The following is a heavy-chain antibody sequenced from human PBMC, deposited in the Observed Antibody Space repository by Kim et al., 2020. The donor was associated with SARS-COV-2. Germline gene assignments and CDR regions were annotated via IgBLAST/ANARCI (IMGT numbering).Heavy chain of an antibody. V-gene: IGHV4-59*01. J-gene: IGHJ5*01. D-gene: IGHD2-2*01. CDR3: ASTTGLVVPAAVDS. CDR2: FSNSGTT. CDR1: GCSISNYF. Sequence: SETLSLSCAVSGCSISNYFWIWIRQSPSKGLEWIGHFSNSGTTNYNPSLESRVSMFVDTSKNQFFLKQRSVIAADTAVYYCASTTGLVVPAAVDSLG.